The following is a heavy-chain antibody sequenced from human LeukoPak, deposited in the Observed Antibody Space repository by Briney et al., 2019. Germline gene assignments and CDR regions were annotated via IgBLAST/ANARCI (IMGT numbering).Heavy chain of an antibody. CDR3: ARGIYSSGWYKGY. Sequence: SETLSLTCTVSGDSISSFYWGWIRQPPGKGLEWIGSIYYSGSAYYNPSLKSRVTISVDTSKNQFSLKLSSATAADTAVYYCARGIYSSGWYKGYWGQGTLVTVSS. CDR2: IYYSGSA. V-gene: IGHV4-39*01. D-gene: IGHD6-19*01. CDR1: GDSISSFY. J-gene: IGHJ4*02.